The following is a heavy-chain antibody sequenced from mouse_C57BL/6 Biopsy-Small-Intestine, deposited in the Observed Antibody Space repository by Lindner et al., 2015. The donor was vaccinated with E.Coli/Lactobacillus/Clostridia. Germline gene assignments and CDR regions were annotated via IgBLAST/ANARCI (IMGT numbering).Heavy chain of an antibody. D-gene: IGHD1-1*01. CDR3: ARAVTVFGVFIIGGFGFYFDY. V-gene: IGHV1-7*01. CDR1: GYTFTSYG. CDR2: ISANKGET. J-gene: IGHJ2*01. Sequence: SVKVSCKASGYTFTSYGITWVRQAPGQGLEWMGWISANKGETKNEKKFQGRVTMTTDTSTSTAYMELRSLTSDDTAVYYCARAVTVFGVFIIGGFGFYFDYWGQGTLVTVSS.